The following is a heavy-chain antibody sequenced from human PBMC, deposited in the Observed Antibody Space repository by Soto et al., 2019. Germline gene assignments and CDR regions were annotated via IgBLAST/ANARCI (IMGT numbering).Heavy chain of an antibody. CDR2: ISSTSVYM. CDR3: ARGWLRDLWMY. Sequence: EVQLVESGGGLVKPGGSLRLSCAASGFTFCTYNMNWVRQAPGKGLEWVASISSTSVYMYYANSLKGRFTISRANAKSSLYLQVNSLRAEDTAVYYCARGWLRDLWMYWGQGTLVTGSS. V-gene: IGHV3-21*01. D-gene: IGHD5-12*01. J-gene: IGHJ4*02. CDR1: GFTFCTYN.